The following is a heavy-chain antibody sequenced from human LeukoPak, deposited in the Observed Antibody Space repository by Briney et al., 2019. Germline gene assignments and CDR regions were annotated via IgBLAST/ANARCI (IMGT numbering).Heavy chain of an antibody. J-gene: IGHJ6*03. D-gene: IGHD6-13*01. Sequence: PSQTLSLTCTVSGGSISSGSYYWSWIRQPAGKGLEWIGRIYTSGSTNYNPSLKSRVTISVDTSKNQFSLKLSSVTAADTAVWYCARVGSSSWYNYYYYYMDVWGKGTTVTVSS. CDR1: GGSISSGSYY. CDR2: IYTSGST. V-gene: IGHV4-61*02. CDR3: ARVGSSSWYNYYYYYMDV.